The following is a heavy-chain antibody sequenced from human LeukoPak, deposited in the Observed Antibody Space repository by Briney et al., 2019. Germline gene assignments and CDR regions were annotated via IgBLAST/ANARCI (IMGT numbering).Heavy chain of an antibody. D-gene: IGHD3-22*01. J-gene: IGHJ4*02. CDR2: IYYSGST. Sequence: SETLSLTCTVSGGSISSGGYYWSWIRQHPGKGLEWIGYIYYSGSTYYNPSLKSRVTISVDTSKNQFSLKLSSVTAADTAVYYCARFDPRAYYYDSSGYPQEPKIDCWGQGTLVTVSS. V-gene: IGHV4-31*03. CDR1: GGSISSGGYY. CDR3: ARFDPRAYYYDSSGYPQEPKIDC.